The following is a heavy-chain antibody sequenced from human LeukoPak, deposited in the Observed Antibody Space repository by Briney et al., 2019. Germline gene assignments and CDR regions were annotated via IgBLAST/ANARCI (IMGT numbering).Heavy chain of an antibody. V-gene: IGHV3-53*01. J-gene: IGHJ4*02. Sequence: PGGSLRLSCAASGFTVSSNYMSWVRQAPGKGLECVSIIYSGGSTYYADSVKGRFTISRDNSKNTLYLQMNSLRAEDTAVYYCTRGLNYYDSSGYYGYWGQGTLVTVSS. CDR2: IYSGGST. CDR1: GFTVSSNY. D-gene: IGHD3-22*01. CDR3: TRGLNYYDSSGYYGY.